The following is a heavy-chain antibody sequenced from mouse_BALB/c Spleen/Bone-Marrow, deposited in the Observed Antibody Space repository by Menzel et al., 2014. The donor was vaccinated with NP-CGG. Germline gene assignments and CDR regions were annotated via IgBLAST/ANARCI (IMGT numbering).Heavy chain of an antibody. V-gene: IGHV1-7*01. Sequence: QVQLQQPGAELAKPGASLKMSCKASGYTFTSNWMHWVKQRPGQGLEWIGYINPSTDYTEYNQKFKDKATLTADKSSSTAFMQLSSLTSEDSAVYYCARRAYGGSYGFAYWGQGTLVTVSA. CDR1: GYTFTSNW. D-gene: IGHD1-1*01. J-gene: IGHJ3*01. CDR3: ARRAYGGSYGFAY. CDR2: INPSTDYT.